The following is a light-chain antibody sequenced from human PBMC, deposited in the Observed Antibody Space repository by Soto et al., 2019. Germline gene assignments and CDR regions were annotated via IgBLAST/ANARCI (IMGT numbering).Light chain of an antibody. Sequence: DIVLTQSPVTLSLSPGERATLSCMSSRSVSTYLAWYQHKAGQAPRLLIYDASKRATGIPARFSGSGSGTDFTLTISSLEPEDFAVYYCQRRANWPPWTFGQGTKVDIK. CDR2: DAS. V-gene: IGKV3-11*01. J-gene: IGKJ1*01. CDR1: RSVSTY. CDR3: QRRANWPPWT.